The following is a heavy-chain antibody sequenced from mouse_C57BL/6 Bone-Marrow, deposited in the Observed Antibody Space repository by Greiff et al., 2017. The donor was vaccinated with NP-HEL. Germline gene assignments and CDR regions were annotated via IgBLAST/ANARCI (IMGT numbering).Heavy chain of an antibody. CDR3: ARDYYGSYYYAMDY. CDR1: GFTFSSYG. V-gene: IGHV5-6*01. D-gene: IGHD1-1*01. J-gene: IGHJ4*01. Sequence: VQLKESGGDLVKPGGSLKLSCAASGFTFSSYGMSWVRQTPDKRLEWVATISSGGSYTYYPDSVKGRFTISRDNAKNTLYLQMSSLKSEDTAMYYCARDYYGSYYYAMDYWGQGTSVTVSS. CDR2: ISSGGSYT.